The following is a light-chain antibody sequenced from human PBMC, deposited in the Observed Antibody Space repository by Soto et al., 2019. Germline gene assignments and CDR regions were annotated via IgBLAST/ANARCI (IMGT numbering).Light chain of an antibody. V-gene: IGLV2-14*01. CDR3: SSYTNSSIDYV. CDR1: SSDVGGYNY. CDR2: EVS. Sequence: QSALTQHASVSGSPGQSITISCTGTSSDVGGYNYVSWYQQHPGKAPKLMIYEVSNRPSGVSNRFSGSKSGNTASLTISGLQAEDEADYYCSSYTNSSIDYVFGTGTKLTVL. J-gene: IGLJ1*01.